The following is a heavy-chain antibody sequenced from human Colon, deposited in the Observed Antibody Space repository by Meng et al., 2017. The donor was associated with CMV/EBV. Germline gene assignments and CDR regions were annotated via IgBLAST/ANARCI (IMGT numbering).Heavy chain of an antibody. CDR3: AHRPYGSGSYFFDY. CDR2: IYWDDDK. V-gene: IGHV2-5*02. CDR1: WFSLSTIGMG. Sequence: QYTLKHACPPLEKPTPTLTLTCTFSWFSLSTIGMGVGWIRQPPGKALEWLGVIYWDDDKRYSPSLKSRLTITKDTSKNQVVLTMTNLDPLDTATYYCAHRPYGSGSYFFDYWGQGTPVTVSS. D-gene: IGHD3-10*01. J-gene: IGHJ4*02.